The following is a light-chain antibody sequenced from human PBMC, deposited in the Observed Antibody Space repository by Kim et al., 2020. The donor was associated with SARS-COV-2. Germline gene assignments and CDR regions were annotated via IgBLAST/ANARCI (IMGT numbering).Light chain of an antibody. V-gene: IGKV1-5*02. CDR2: DTS. J-gene: IGKJ2*01. Sequence: EIHMTQSPATLSASGGDSVTILCRASESAGSCLAWYQQKPGPAPQLLIYDTSNVQSGVPSRFSGSGSGTVFTLTISNLQAGDSAAYYCQPYQASPYTCGRGPELEI. CDR3: QPYQASPYT. CDR1: ESAGSC.